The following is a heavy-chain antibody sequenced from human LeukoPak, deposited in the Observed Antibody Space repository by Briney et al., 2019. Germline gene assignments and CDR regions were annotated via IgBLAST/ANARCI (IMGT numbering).Heavy chain of an antibody. CDR3: ARHVEIVVAGPIDY. Sequence: PSETLSLTCTVSGGSISSSRDYWGWIRQPPGKGLEWIGSIYYSGSTYYNPSLKSRVTISVDTSKNQFSLKLSSVTAADTAVYYCARHVEIVVAGPIDYWGQGTLVTVSS. V-gene: IGHV4-39*01. CDR2: IYYSGST. CDR1: GGSISSSRDY. J-gene: IGHJ4*02. D-gene: IGHD6-19*01.